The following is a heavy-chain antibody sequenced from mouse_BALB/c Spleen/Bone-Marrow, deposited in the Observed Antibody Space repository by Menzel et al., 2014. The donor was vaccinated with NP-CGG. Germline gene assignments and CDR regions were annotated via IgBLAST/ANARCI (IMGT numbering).Heavy chain of an antibody. CDR2: INTYSGNT. Sequence: VQLQQSGPELVRPGVSVKISCKGSGYTFXDYAMHWVKQSHAKSLEWIGVINTYSGNTNYNQNFKGKATMTVDKSSSTAFMELARLTYEDPAIYYCAREGYASTAWFAYWGQGTLVTVSA. J-gene: IGHJ3*01. CDR1: GYTFXDYA. V-gene: IGHV1-67*01. D-gene: IGHD1-1*01. CDR3: AREGYASTAWFAY.